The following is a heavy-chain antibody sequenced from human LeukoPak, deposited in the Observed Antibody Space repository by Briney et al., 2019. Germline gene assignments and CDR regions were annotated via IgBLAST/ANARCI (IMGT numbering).Heavy chain of an antibody. CDR1: GYNFTSYW. V-gene: IGHV5-51*01. Sequence: GESLKISCKGSGYNFTSYWIGWVRQLPGKGLEWMGIIYPGDSDIRYGPSFQGQVTISVDKSISTAYLQWSSLMASDTAMYYCARRPLHYDILTGYYPLYYFDYWGQGTLVTVSS. CDR2: IYPGDSDI. D-gene: IGHD3-9*01. J-gene: IGHJ4*02. CDR3: ARRPLHYDILTGYYPLYYFDY.